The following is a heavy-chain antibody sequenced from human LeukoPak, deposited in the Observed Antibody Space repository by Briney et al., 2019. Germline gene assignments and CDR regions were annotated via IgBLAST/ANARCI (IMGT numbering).Heavy chain of an antibody. Sequence: PSETLSLTCTVSGGSISSGDYYWSWFRQPPGKGLEWIGYIYYSGSTYYNPSLKSRVTISVDTSKNQFSLKLSSVTAADTAVYYCARENYDFWSGYPYNWFDPWGQGTLVTVSS. V-gene: IGHV4-30-4*08. CDR3: ARENYDFWSGYPYNWFDP. J-gene: IGHJ5*02. CDR2: IYYSGST. D-gene: IGHD3-3*01. CDR1: GGSISSGDYY.